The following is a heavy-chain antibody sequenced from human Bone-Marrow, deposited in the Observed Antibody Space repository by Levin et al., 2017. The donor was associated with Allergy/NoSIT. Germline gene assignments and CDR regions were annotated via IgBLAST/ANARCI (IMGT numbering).Heavy chain of an antibody. V-gene: IGHV3-49*03. Sequence: PGESLKISCTASGFTFGDYAMSWFRQAPGKGLEWVGFIRSKAYGGTTEYAASVKGRFTISRDDSKSIAYLQMNSLKTEDTAVYYCTRGIGSTRDGHLLVPAATPVYFDYWGQGTLVTVSS. D-gene: IGHD2-2*01. CDR2: IRSKAYGGTT. CDR3: TRGIGSTRDGHLLVPAATPVYFDY. CDR1: GFTFGDYA. J-gene: IGHJ4*02.